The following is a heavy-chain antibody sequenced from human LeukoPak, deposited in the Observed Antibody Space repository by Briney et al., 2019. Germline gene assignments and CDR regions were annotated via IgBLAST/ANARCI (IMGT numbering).Heavy chain of an antibody. CDR3: ARDRYDYVWGSYRYTRGFDY. J-gene: IGHJ4*02. CDR2: MNPNSGNT. D-gene: IGHD3-16*02. Sequence: ASVKVSCKASGYTFTGYYMHWVRQATGQGLEWMGWMNPNSGNTGYAQKFQGRVTMTRNTSISTAYMELSSLRSEDTAVYYCARDRYDYVWGSYRYTRGFDYWGQGTLVTVSS. CDR1: GYTFTGYY. V-gene: IGHV1-8*02.